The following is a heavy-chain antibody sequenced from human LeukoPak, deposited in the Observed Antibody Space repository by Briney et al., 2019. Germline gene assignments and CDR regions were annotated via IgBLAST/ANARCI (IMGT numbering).Heavy chain of an antibody. CDR3: ARGGRQWLDFDY. Sequence: GGSLRLSCAASGFTFSSYSMNWVRQAPGKGLEWVSSISSSSSYIYYADSVKGRFTISRDNAKNSLYLQMSSLRAEDTAVYYCARGGRQWLDFDYWGQGTLVTVSS. V-gene: IGHV3-21*01. CDR1: GFTFSSYS. CDR2: ISSSSSYI. J-gene: IGHJ4*02. D-gene: IGHD6-19*01.